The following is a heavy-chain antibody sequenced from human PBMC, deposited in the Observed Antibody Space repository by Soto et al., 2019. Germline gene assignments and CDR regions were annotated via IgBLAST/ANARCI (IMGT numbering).Heavy chain of an antibody. CDR2: INAGNGNT. Sequence: GASVKVSCKASGYTFTSYAMHWVRQAPGQRLEWMGWINAGNGNTKYSQKFQGRVTITRDTSASTAYMELSSLRSEDTAVYYCARSDYDFWSGYLTERIMDVWGQGTTVTVSS. D-gene: IGHD3-3*01. V-gene: IGHV1-3*01. CDR3: ARSDYDFWSGYLTERIMDV. J-gene: IGHJ6*02. CDR1: GYTFTSYA.